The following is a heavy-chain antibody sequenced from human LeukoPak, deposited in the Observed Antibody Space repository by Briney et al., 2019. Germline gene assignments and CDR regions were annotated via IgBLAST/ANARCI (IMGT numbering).Heavy chain of an antibody. Sequence: ASVKVSCKASGGTFSSYAISWVRQAPGQGLEWMGGIIPIFGTANYAQKFQGRVTITAGESTSTAYMELSSLRSEDTAVYYCARDMNPTYYYDSSGYYPDLDYWGQGTLVTVSS. V-gene: IGHV1-69*13. CDR2: IIPIFGTA. D-gene: IGHD3-22*01. CDR1: GGTFSSYA. J-gene: IGHJ4*02. CDR3: ARDMNPTYYYDSSGYYPDLDY.